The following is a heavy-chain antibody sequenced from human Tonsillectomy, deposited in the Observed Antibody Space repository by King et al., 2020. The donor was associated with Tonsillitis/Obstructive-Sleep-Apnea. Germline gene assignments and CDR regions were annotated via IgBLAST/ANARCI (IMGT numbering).Heavy chain of an antibody. V-gene: IGHV4-59*01. CDR3: ATAGLDPGAKYIQQPHPYDYYYYMDV. D-gene: IGHD6-6*01. J-gene: IGHJ6*03. CDR1: GASISSYY. Sequence: VQLQESGPGLVKPSETLSLTCTVSGASISSYYWSWIRQPPGKGLEWIGYIYYSGSTNYNPSLKSRVTISLDTSKNQFSLKLSSVTAADTAVYYCATAGLDPGAKYIQQPHPYDYYYYMDVWGKGTTVTVSS. CDR2: IYYSGST.